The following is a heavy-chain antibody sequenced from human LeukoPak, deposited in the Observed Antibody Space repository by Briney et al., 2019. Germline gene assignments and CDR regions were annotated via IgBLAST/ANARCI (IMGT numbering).Heavy chain of an antibody. CDR2: IKSKTGGGTT. CDR3: TTDDPRWSY. Sequence: GGSLRLSCAASGLSLSNAWMTWVRQAPGEGLEWVGCIKSKTGGGTTDDAAPVKGRFTISRDDSKNTLYLQMNSLKTEDTAVYYCTTDDPRWSYWGQGTLVTVSS. CDR1: GLSLSNAW. D-gene: IGHD4-23*01. J-gene: IGHJ4*02. V-gene: IGHV3-15*01.